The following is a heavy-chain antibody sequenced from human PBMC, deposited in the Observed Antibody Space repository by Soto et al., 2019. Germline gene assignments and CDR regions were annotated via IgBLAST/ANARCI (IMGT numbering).Heavy chain of an antibody. D-gene: IGHD3-16*01. Sequence: GGSLRLSCAASGFTFSSYAMSWVRQAPGKGLEWVSAISGSGGSTYYADSVKGRFTISRDNSKNTLYLQMNSLRAEDTAVYYCAKDFEAVLGAYYYYYMDVWGKGTTVTVSS. V-gene: IGHV3-23*01. CDR1: GFTFSSYA. J-gene: IGHJ6*03. CDR3: AKDFEAVLGAYYYYYMDV. CDR2: ISGSGGST.